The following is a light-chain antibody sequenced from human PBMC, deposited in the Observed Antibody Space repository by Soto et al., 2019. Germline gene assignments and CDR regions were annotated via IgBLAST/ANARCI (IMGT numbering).Light chain of an antibody. Sequence: QAVGTGPASVSASPGPSITSSCTGTGSDVGGYDYVSWYQHNPGKAPKVMIYEVTNRPSGVSNRFSGSKSGNTASLTISGLLAEDEADYYCSSYTSSSTYVFGTGTKVTVL. CDR3: SSYTSSSTYV. CDR1: GSDVGGYDY. J-gene: IGLJ1*01. V-gene: IGLV2-14*01. CDR2: EVT.